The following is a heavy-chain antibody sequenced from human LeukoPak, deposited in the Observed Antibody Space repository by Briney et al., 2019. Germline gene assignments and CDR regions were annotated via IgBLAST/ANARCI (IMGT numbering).Heavy chain of an antibody. CDR3: ARAEIAAAVSSFDY. Sequence: ASVTVSCKASGCTFTNYYMHWVRQAPGQGREGMGRINPSGGSTSYAQKFQGRVTITSDTSTSTVYMELSSLRSEDTAVYDCARAEIAAAVSSFDYWGQGTLVTVSS. D-gene: IGHD6-13*01. J-gene: IGHJ4*02. CDR1: GCTFTNYY. CDR2: INPSGGST. V-gene: IGHV1-46*01.